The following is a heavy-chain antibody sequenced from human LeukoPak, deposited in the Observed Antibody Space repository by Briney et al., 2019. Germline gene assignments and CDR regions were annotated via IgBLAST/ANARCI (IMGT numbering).Heavy chain of an antibody. CDR1: GFTFSNYA. V-gene: IGHV3-23*01. CDR3: ANGQWLGPFDY. CDR2: ISGSGVTT. Sequence: GGSLRLSCAASGFTFSNYAMSWVRQAPGKGLEWVSTISGSGVTTYYADSEKGRFTISRDNSKNTLYLQMNSLRAEDTAVYYRANGQWLGPFDYWGQGTLVTVSS. D-gene: IGHD6-19*01. J-gene: IGHJ4*02.